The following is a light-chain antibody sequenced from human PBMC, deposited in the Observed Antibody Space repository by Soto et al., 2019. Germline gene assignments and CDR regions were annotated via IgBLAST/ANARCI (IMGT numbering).Light chain of an antibody. J-gene: IGKJ1*01. V-gene: IGKV1-5*03. CDR2: EAS. Sequence: DIQMTQSPATLSASVVDRVTITCRASQSFRRRLSWYQKKPGEAPILLIYEASRVECGVPSRFSGSGSGTVLPSTSSREQPDDFATYFCQHYNSDSQTVGQGTKVEIK. CDR3: QHYNSDSQT. CDR1: QSFRRR.